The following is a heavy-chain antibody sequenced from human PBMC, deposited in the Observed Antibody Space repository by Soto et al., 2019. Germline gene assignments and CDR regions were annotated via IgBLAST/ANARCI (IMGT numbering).Heavy chain of an antibody. Sequence: GSLGLSVTASDFSFVEKAMSGVRQAPGKGLEWVGFIRSKAYGGTIDYAASVKGRFTFSRDDSRSVAYLQMNGLKTEDTAVYYCTRAGIDRSGTTHYYYGMDVWGQGTTVTVSS. CDR3: TRAGIDRSGTTHYYYGMDV. J-gene: IGHJ6*02. D-gene: IGHD3-22*01. V-gene: IGHV3-49*04. CDR2: IRSKAYGGTI. CDR1: DFSFVEKA.